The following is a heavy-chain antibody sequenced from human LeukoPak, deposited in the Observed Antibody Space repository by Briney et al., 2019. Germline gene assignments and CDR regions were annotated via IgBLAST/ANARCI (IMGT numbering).Heavy chain of an antibody. D-gene: IGHD4-17*01. J-gene: IGHJ4*02. CDR2: IYYSGST. Sequence: SGTLSLTCAVSGGSISSGGYYLSWIRQPPAKGLEWIGYIYYSGSTYYNPSLKSRVTISVDTSKNQFSLKLSSVTAADTAVYYCARSNYGDLGFDYWGQGTLVTVSS. CDR3: ARSNYGDLGFDY. V-gene: IGHV4-31*11. CDR1: GGSISSGGYY.